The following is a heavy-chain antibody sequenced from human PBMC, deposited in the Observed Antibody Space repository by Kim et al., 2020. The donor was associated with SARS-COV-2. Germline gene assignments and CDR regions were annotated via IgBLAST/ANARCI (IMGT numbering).Heavy chain of an antibody. Sequence: DSVKAALTITRDNSKNTLYLQMNSLRAEDTAVYYCAKEQQRFYYYFGMDVWGQGTTVTVSS. D-gene: IGHD6-13*01. J-gene: IGHJ6*02. V-gene: IGHV3-30*02. CDR3: AKEQQRFYYYFGMDV.